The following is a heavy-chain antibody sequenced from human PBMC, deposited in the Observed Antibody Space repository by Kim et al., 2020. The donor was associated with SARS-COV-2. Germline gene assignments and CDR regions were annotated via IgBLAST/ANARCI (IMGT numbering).Heavy chain of an antibody. CDR1: GGSISSYY. J-gene: IGHJ4*02. V-gene: IGHV4-59*08. CDR2: IYYSGST. D-gene: IGHD6-6*01. Sequence: SETLSLTCTVSGGSISSYYWSWIRQPPGKGLEWIGYIYYSGSTNYNPSLKSRVTISVDTSKNQFSLKLSSVTAADTAVYYCARLSRDGIAARPDYWGQGTLVTVSS. CDR3: ARLSRDGIAARPDY.